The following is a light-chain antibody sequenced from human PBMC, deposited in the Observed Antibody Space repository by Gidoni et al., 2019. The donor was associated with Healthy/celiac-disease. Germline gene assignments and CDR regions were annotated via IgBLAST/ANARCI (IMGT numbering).Light chain of an antibody. J-gene: IGKJ1*01. V-gene: IGKV1D-8*01. CDR1: QCISSY. Sequence: ICLTPFPSLLSASTGDRVTISCRISQCISSYLDWYQQKPGKAPELLIYAASTLQSGVPSRFSGSGSGTDFTLTISSLQSEDFATYYCQQYYSFTWTFGRGTKVEIK. CDR3: QQYYSFTWT. CDR2: AAS.